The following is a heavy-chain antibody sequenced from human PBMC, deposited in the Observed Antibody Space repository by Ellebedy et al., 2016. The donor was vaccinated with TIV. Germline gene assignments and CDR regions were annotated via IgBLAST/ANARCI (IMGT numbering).Heavy chain of an antibody. CDR1: GYTFTGYY. J-gene: IGHJ4*02. D-gene: IGHD3-22*01. V-gene: IGHV1-2*02. Sequence: AASVKVSCKASGYTFTGYYMHWVRQAPGQGLEWMGWINPNSGDTNYAQKFQGRVTMTRDTSISTAYMELSRLRSDDTAVYYCARAEGGGWSYYDSSGPSDYWGQGTLVTVSS. CDR2: INPNSGDT. CDR3: ARAEGGGWSYYDSSGPSDY.